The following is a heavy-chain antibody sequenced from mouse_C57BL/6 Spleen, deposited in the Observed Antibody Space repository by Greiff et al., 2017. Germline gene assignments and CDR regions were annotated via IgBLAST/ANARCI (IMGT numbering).Heavy chain of an antibody. CDR1: GYSFTSYY. CDR3: AREKRLRLGFAY. D-gene: IGHD2-4*01. Sequence: QVQLKQSGPELVKPGASVKISCKASGYSFTSYYIHWVKQRPGQGLEWIGWIYPGSGNTKYNEKFKGKATLTADTSSSTAYMQLSSLTSKDSAVYYCAREKRLRLGFAYWGQGTLVTVSA. CDR2: IYPGSGNT. J-gene: IGHJ3*01. V-gene: IGHV1-66*01.